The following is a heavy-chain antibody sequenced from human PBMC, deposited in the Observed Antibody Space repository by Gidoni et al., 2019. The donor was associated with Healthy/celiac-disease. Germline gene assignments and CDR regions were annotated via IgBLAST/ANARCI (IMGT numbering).Heavy chain of an antibody. CDR1: GGSLSSYY. J-gene: IGHJ5*02. CDR2: IYYSGST. V-gene: IGHV4-59*08. D-gene: IGHD6-19*01. Sequence: QVQLQESGPGLVKPSETLSLPCTVSGGSLSSYYWSWIRQPPGKGLEWIGYIYYSGSTNYNPSLKSRVTISVDTSKNQFSLKLSSVTAADTAVYYCARGGSVAGPWGQGTLVTVSS. CDR3: ARGGSVAGP.